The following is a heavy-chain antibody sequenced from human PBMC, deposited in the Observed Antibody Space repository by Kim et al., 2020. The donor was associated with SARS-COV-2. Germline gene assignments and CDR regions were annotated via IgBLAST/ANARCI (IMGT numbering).Heavy chain of an antibody. CDR2: ITPMLDVA. CDR1: GGIFTNYP. Sequence: SVKVSCKASGGIFTNYPISWLRRAPGQGLEWMGRITPMLDVANYAQRFQGRVTITADKSTSTAYMELGSLTSDDTAVYYCARRCLGLSCPKGVSLDSWGQGTLATVS. CDR3: ARRCLGLSCPKGVSLDS. D-gene: IGHD2-8*01. V-gene: IGHV1-69*02. J-gene: IGHJ4*02.